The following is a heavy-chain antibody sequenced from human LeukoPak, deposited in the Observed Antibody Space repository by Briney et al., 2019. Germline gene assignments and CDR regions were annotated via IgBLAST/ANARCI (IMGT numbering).Heavy chain of an antibody. Sequence: GGSLRLSCAASGVTSSSPAFPFSSYAMHWVRQAPGKGLEWVAIIWYDGTKRYYADSVKGRFTISRDNSKNTLYLQMNSLRAEDTALYYCARDFGSGGFDYFEKWGQGTQVTVSS. D-gene: IGHD2-15*01. CDR1: GVTSSSPAFPFSSYA. CDR3: ARDFGSGGFDYFEK. V-gene: IGHV3-30*04. CDR2: IWYDGTKR. J-gene: IGHJ4*02.